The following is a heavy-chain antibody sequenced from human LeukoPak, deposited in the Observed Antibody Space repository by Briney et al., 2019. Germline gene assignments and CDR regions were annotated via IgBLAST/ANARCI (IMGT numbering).Heavy chain of an antibody. CDR3: AREANYDGSGYYSRDHYFDY. CDR1: GVTFSSYA. CDR2: ISYDGSNK. Sequence: PGRSLRLSCAASGVTFSSYAMHWVRQAPGKGLEWVAVISYDGSNKYYADSVKGRFTTSRDNSKNTLYLQMNSLRAEDTAVYFCAREANYDGSGYYSRDHYFDYWGQGTLVTVSS. V-gene: IGHV3-30-3*01. D-gene: IGHD3-22*01. J-gene: IGHJ4*02.